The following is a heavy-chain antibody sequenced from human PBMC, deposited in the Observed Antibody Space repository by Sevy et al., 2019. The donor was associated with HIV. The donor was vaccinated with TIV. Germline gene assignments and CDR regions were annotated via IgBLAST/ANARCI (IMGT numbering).Heavy chain of an antibody. CDR2: INKDGSNR. V-gene: IGHV3-7*03. CDR3: ARAGPLGDLDHFDH. Sequence: GGSLRPSCIGPGLTFSSYWMNWVRKAQGKGLEWVATINKDGSNRDPVAFVKGRLTISRDNGKNSLYLQMNSLRAEDTAVYYCARAGPLGDLDHFDHWGQGTLVTVSS. J-gene: IGHJ4*02. D-gene: IGHD4-17*01. CDR1: GLTFSSYW.